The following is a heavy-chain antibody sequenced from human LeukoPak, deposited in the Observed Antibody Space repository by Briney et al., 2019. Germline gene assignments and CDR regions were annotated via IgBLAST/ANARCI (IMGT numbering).Heavy chain of an antibody. V-gene: IGHV3-23*01. CDR3: VLFGVITGYGMDV. Sequence: GGSLRLSCAASGFTFSNYAMNWVRQAPGKGLEWVSGLSYTGIRTCYADSVKGRFTISRDKSKNILYLQMNSLRAEDTAVYYCVLFGVITGYGMDVWGQGTTVTVSS. CDR1: GFTFSNYA. D-gene: IGHD3-3*01. J-gene: IGHJ6*02. CDR2: LSYTGIRT.